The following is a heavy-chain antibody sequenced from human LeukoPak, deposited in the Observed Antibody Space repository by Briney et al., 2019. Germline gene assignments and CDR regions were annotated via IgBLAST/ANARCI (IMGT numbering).Heavy chain of an antibody. J-gene: IGHJ4*02. D-gene: IGHD3-22*01. CDR2: IYHSGST. CDR3: ARGGTSGDSSGYITIRPIDY. V-gene: IGHV4-38-2*02. CDR1: GYSISSGYY. Sequence: SETLSLTCTVSGYSISSGYYWGLIRQPPGKGLEWIGSIYHSGSTYYNPSLKSRVTISVDTSKNQFSLKLSSVTAADTAVYYCARGGTSGDSSGYITIRPIDYWGQGTLVTVSS.